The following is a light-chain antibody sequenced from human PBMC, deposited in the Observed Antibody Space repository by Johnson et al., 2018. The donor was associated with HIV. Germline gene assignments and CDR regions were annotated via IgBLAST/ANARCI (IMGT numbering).Light chain of an antibody. CDR3: GTWDNSLSAYV. V-gene: IGLV1-51*01. Sequence: QSVLTQPPSVSAAPGQKVTISCSGSNSNIGNNYVSWYQQLPGTAPKLLIYDNNKRPSGIPDRFSGSKSGTSATLGITGLQTGDEAAYYCGTWDNSLSAYVFGTGTKVTVL. J-gene: IGLJ1*01. CDR2: DNN. CDR1: NSNIGNNY.